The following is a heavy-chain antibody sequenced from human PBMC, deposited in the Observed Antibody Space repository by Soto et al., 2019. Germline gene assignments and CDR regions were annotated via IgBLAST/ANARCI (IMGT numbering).Heavy chain of an antibody. Sequence: SETLSLTCTVSGGSISSYYWSWIRQPPGKGLEWIGYIYYSGSTDYDPSLKSRVTISVDTSKNQFSLKLSSVTAADTAVYYCARVFGRSSRGGWFDPWGQGTLVTVSS. CDR3: ARVFGRSSRGGWFDP. D-gene: IGHD6-6*01. CDR1: GGSISSYY. V-gene: IGHV4-59*01. J-gene: IGHJ5*02. CDR2: IYYSGST.